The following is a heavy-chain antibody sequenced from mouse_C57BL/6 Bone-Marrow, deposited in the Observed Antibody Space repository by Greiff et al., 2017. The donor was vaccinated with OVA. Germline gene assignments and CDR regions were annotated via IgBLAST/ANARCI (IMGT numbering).Heavy chain of an antibody. Sequence: VQLQQSGSELRSPGSSVKLSCKDFDSEVFPIAYMSWVRQKPGHGFEWIGGILPSIGRTIYGEKFEDKATLDADTLSNTAYLELNSLTSEDSAIYYCARDHYGSSFPFAYWGQGTLVTVSA. CDR3: ARDHYGSSFPFAY. D-gene: IGHD1-1*01. CDR2: ILPSIGRT. J-gene: IGHJ3*01. V-gene: IGHV15-2*01. CDR1: DSEVFPIAY.